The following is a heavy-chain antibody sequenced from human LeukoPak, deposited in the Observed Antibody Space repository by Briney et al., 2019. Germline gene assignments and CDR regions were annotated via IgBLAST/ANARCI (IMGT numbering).Heavy chain of an antibody. CDR1: GFTVSNNY. CDR3: ARDKQGVGSGSV. V-gene: IGHV3-53*01. CDR2: VYGGGYT. Sequence: GGSLRLSCAASGFTVSNNYMSWVRQAPGKGLEWVSVVYGGGYTYYADSVKGRFTISRDNAKNTLYLQMNSLRAEDTAVYYCARDKQGVGSGSVWGQGTTVTVSS. J-gene: IGHJ6*02. D-gene: IGHD3-22*01.